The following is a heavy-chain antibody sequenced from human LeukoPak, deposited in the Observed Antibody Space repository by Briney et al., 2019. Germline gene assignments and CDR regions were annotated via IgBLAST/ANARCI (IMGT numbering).Heavy chain of an antibody. J-gene: IGHJ6*03. CDR3: ARAGYYYYMDV. V-gene: IGHV1-18*01. CDR1: GYTFTSYG. CDR2: VSGYNDNT. Sequence: ASVKDSCKASGYTFTSYGINWVRQAPGQGLEWMGWVSGYNDNTNYAQKLQGRVTMTTDTSTSTADMELRSLRSDDTAVYYCARAGYYYYMDVWGKGTTVTVSS.